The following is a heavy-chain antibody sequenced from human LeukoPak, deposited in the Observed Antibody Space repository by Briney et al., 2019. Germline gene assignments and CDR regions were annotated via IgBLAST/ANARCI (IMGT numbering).Heavy chain of an antibody. J-gene: IGHJ5*02. CDR2: IYYGGST. CDR1: GGSISSGGYY. Sequence: SQTLSLTCTVSGGSISSGGYYWSWIRQHPGKGLEWIGYIYYGGSTYYNPSLKSRVTISVDTSKNQFSLRLSSVTAADTAVYYCARHRITFGGVTTGFDPWGQGTLVTVSS. D-gene: IGHD3-16*01. V-gene: IGHV4-31*03. CDR3: ARHRITFGGVTTGFDP.